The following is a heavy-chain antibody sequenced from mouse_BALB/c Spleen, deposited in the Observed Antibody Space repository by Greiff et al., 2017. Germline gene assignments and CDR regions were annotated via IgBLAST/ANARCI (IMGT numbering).Heavy chain of an antibody. D-gene: IGHD2-1*01. Sequence: EVQLVESGGGLVQPGGSRKLSCAASGFTFSSFGMHWVRQAPEKGLEWVAYISSGSSTIYYADTVKGRFTISRDNPKNTLFLQMTSLRSEDTAMYYCATYGNYGAMDYWGQGTSVTVSS. CDR3: ATYGNYGAMDY. CDR2: ISSGSSTI. J-gene: IGHJ4*01. CDR1: GFTFSSFG. V-gene: IGHV5-17*02.